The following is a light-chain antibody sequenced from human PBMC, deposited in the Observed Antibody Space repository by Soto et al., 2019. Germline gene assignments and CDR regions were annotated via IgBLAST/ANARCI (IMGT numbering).Light chain of an antibody. CDR3: QQYGSTPPYT. CDR2: GAS. CDR1: QSVSSSY. V-gene: IGKV3-20*01. J-gene: IGKJ2*01. Sequence: EIVLTQSPGTLSLSPGERATLSCRASQSVSSSYLAWYQQKPGQAPRLLIYGASSRATGIPDRCSGSGCGTDFTITIIRLVPADDSVYYCQQYGSTPPYTFGQGTKVEIK.